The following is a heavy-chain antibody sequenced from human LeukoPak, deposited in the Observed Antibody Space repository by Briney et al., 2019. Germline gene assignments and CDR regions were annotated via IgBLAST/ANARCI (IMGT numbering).Heavy chain of an antibody. V-gene: IGHV4-61*02. J-gene: IGHJ3*02. CDR1: GGSISSGSYD. CDR2: IYTSGSA. Sequence: SETLSLTCTVSGGSISSGSYDWSWIRQPAGKGLEWIGRIYTSGSANYNPSLKSRVTISVDTSKNQFSLKLSSVTAADTAVYYCARANLWSGYMDDAFDIWGQGTMVTVSS. CDR3: ARANLWSGYMDDAFDI. D-gene: IGHD3-3*01.